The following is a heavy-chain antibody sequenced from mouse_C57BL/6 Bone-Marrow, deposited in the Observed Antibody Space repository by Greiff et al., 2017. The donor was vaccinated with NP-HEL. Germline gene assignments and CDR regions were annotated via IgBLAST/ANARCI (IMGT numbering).Heavy chain of an antibody. J-gene: IGHJ2*01. CDR3: TTPSPYGYDFDY. CDR1: GFNIKDYY. Sequence: VQLQQSGAELVRPGASVKLSCTASGFNIKDYYMHWVKQRPEQGLEWIGRIDPEDGDTEYAQKFQGKATMTADTSSNTAYLQLSRLTSEDTAVYYCTTPSPYGYDFDYWGQGTTLTVSS. V-gene: IGHV14-1*01. D-gene: IGHD2-2*01. CDR2: IDPEDGDT.